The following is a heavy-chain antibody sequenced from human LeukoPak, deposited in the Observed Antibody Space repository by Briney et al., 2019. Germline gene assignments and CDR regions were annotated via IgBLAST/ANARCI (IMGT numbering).Heavy chain of an antibody. CDR3: AKRITVSAGYYLDS. CDR2: VSGGGAYT. CDR1: GFSFSSFA. Sequence: PGGSLTLSCVGSGFSFSSFAMSWVRQAPGKGLEWVSTVSGGGAYTYYADSVKGRFPVSRDDSKSMHFLQMNSLRPEDTALYFCAKRITVSAGYYLDSWGQGTLVTVSS. J-gene: IGHJ4*02. V-gene: IGHV3-23*01. D-gene: IGHD2-8*01.